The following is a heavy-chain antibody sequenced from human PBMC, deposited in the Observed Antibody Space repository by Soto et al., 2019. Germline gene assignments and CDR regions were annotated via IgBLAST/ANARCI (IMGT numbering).Heavy chain of an antibody. Sequence: EAQLLESGGGLVQPGGSLRLSCAASGLTFSSYAMSWVRQAPGKGLEWVSAISGSGGSTFYADSVKGRFTISRDNSKNTLFLQMNSLRAEDTAVYYCAGRIEVAGTLAYWGQGTLVTVSS. V-gene: IGHV3-23*01. D-gene: IGHD6-19*01. J-gene: IGHJ4*02. CDR1: GLTFSSYA. CDR3: AGRIEVAGTLAY. CDR2: ISGSGGST.